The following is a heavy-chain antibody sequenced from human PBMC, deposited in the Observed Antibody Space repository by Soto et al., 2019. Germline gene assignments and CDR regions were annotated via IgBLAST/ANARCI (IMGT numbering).Heavy chain of an antibody. CDR2: IYWDDDK. CDR1: GFSLSTSGVG. J-gene: IGHJ4*02. V-gene: IGHV2-5*02. Sequence: QITLKESGPTLVKPTQTLPLTCTFSGFSLSTSGVGVGWIRQPPGKALEWLALIYWDDDKRYSPSLKSRLTITDDTSKNQVVLTMTNRDPVHTATYYCAHRQRTVYFDYWGLGTLVTVSS. CDR3: AHRQRTVYFDY. D-gene: IGHD4-17*01.